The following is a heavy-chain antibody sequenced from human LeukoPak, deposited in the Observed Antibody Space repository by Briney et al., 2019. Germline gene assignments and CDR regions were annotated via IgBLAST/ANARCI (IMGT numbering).Heavy chain of an antibody. CDR2: IIPILGIA. J-gene: IGHJ6*02. V-gene: IGHV1-69*04. CDR1: GGTFSSYA. D-gene: IGHD2-8*01. CDR3: ARPQSNFYGMDV. Sequence: ASVKVSCKASGGTFSSYAISWVRQAPGQGLEWMGRIIPILGIANYAQKFQGRVTITADKSTSTAYMELSSLGSEDTAVYYCARPQSNFYGMDVWGQGTTVTVSS.